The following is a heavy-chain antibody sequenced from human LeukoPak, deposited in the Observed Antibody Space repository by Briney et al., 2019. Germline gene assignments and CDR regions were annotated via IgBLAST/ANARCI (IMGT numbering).Heavy chain of an antibody. Sequence: GGSLRLSCAASGFTFSSYWMHWVRQAPGKGLVWVSHISSDGSRTSYAESVKGRFTSSRDNAKNTVYLQMNSLRAEDTAVYYCASGLDIWGQGTMVTVSS. J-gene: IGHJ3*02. CDR2: ISSDGSRT. CDR3: ASGLDI. CDR1: GFTFSSYW. V-gene: IGHV3-74*01.